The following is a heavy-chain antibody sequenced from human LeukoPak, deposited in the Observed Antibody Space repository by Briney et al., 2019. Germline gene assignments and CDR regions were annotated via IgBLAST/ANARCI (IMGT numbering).Heavy chain of an antibody. CDR1: GLTFSFSA. CDR2: ISGSGLDT. Sequence: GGSLRLSCAASGLTFSFSALSWVRQAPGKGLQWVSSISGSGLDTHYADSVKGRFTVSRDNSKNTLYLQMDSLRGEDTAIYYCTKDLGPDYTPLGSATHAYWGLGALVSVSS. D-gene: IGHD4-4*01. CDR3: TKDLGPDYTPLGSATHAY. J-gene: IGHJ4*02. V-gene: IGHV3-23*01.